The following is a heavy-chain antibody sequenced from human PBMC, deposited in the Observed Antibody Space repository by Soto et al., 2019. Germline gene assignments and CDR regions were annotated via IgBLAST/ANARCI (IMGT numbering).Heavy chain of an antibody. CDR2: IIPIFGTA. Sequence: QVQLVQSGAEVKKPGSSVKVSCKASGGTFSSYAISWVRQAPGQGLAWMGGIIPIFGTANYAQKFQGRVTITADESTSTAYMELSSLRSEDTAVYYCARDPIPATAPRDYYYGMDVWGQGTTVTVSS. V-gene: IGHV1-69*01. CDR1: GGTFSSYA. J-gene: IGHJ6*02. CDR3: ARDPIPATAPRDYYYGMDV. D-gene: IGHD2-2*01.